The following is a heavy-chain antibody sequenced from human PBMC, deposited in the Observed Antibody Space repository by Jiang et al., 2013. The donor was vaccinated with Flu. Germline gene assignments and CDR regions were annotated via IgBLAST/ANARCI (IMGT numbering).Heavy chain of an antibody. V-gene: IGHV1-3*01. CDR3: LKLNSLTAADTAVYYCARGAYSDSFLYAFDL. Sequence: PGASVKIACKASGYNFHTYGIDWIRQAPGQRPEWMGWINGGNGNTKYSEKFQGRFTITRNTNYNPSLKRRLVISLDRSKNQFSLKLNSLTAADTAVYYCARGAYSDSFLYAFDLWGQGTMVTVSS. J-gene: IGHJ3*01. CDR2: INGGNGNT. D-gene: IGHD2-21*01. CDR1: GYNFHTYG.